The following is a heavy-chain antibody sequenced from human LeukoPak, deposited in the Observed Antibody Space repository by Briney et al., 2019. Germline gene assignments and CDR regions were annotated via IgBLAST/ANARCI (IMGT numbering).Heavy chain of an antibody. CDR3: AKGYDYSNYLFDY. J-gene: IGHJ4*02. Sequence: GGSLRLSCAASGFTFSSYALSWVRQAPGKGLEWVSGISGSGGSTYYADSVKGRFTISRDNSKNTLYLQMNSLRAEDTAVYYCAKGYDYSNYLFDYWGQGTLVTVSS. CDR1: GFTFSSYA. V-gene: IGHV3-23*01. D-gene: IGHD4-11*01. CDR2: ISGSGGST.